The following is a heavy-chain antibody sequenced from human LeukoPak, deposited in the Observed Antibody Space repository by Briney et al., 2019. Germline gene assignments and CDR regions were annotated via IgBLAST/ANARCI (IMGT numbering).Heavy chain of an antibody. V-gene: IGHV4-4*07. CDR1: GGSISSYY. D-gene: IGHD1-26*01. CDR2: IYSSGST. Sequence: SESLSLTCTVSGGSISSYYWSWIRQPAGKGLEWIGRIYSSGSTNYNPSLKSRVTMSVDTSKNQFSLKLSSVTAADTAVYYCVRDFSRVGEWASDYCGQGTLVTVSS. J-gene: IGHJ4*02. CDR3: VRDFSRVGEWASDY.